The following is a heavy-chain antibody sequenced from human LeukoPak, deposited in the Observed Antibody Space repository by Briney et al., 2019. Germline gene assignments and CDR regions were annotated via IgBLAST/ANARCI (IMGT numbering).Heavy chain of an antibody. J-gene: IGHJ1*01. CDR1: GGSISSYY. CDR2: IYTSGIT. CDR3: AREAAAGTSEHFQH. Sequence: PSEILSLTCTVSGGSISSYYWSWIRQPAGKGLEWIGRIYTSGITNYNPSLKSRVTMSVDTSKNQFSLKLTSVTAADTAVYYCAREAAAGTSEHFQHWGQGTLVTVSS. V-gene: IGHV4-4*07. D-gene: IGHD6-13*01.